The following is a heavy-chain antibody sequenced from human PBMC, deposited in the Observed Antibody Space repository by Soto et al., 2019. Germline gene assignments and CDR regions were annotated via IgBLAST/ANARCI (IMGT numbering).Heavy chain of an antibody. D-gene: IGHD2-15*01. Sequence: QLHLQESGPGLVKPSETLSLTCTVSGDSISSNNYFWGWVRQPPGKGLEWIGSIYYSGSTFYNPSLKSRVTTSVDTPKLLFSLNLNSMTAADTAVYYCARQVPVARYEHCTGATCYSGYVDLWGRGTLVTVSS. V-gene: IGHV4-39*01. CDR3: ARQVPVARYEHCTGATCYSGYVDL. J-gene: IGHJ2*01. CDR1: GDSISSNNYF. CDR2: IYYSGST.